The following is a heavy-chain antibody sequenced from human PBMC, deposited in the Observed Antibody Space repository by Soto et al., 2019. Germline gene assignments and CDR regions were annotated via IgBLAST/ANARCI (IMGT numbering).Heavy chain of an antibody. J-gene: IGHJ6*02. CDR2: IYHSGRT. CDR1: GGSISSSNC. V-gene: IGHV4-4*02. CDR3: ARVSGSYYYGMDV. Sequence: QVQLQESGPGLVKPSGTLSLTCAVSGGSISSSNCWSWVRQPPGKGLEWIGEIYHSGRTNFNPSLKSRVTISVDKSKNQFSPKLNSVTAADTAVYYCARVSGSYYYGMDVWGQGTTVTVSS.